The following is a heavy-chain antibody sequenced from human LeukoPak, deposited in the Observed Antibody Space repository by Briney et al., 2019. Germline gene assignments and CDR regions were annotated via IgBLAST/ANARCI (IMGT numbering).Heavy chain of an antibody. CDR3: ARRGAVAVFDY. J-gene: IGHJ4*02. CDR2: IYYTEDTST. D-gene: IGHD6-19*01. V-gene: IGHV4-59*08. Sequence: SETLSLTCTVSGGSISGYYWSWIRQPPGKGLEWIGYIYYTEDTSTNYNPSLKSRVTMSLDTSKNQFSLKLSSVTATDTAVYYCARRGAVAVFDYWGQGTLVTVSS. CDR1: GGSISGYY.